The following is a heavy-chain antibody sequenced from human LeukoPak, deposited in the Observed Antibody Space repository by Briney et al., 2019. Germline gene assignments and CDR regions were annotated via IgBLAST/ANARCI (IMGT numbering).Heavy chain of an antibody. V-gene: IGHV4-59*01. CDR2: VYYSGNT. Sequence: SETLSLTCTVSGGSTSSYYWSWIRRPPGKGLEWIGYVYYSGNTNYNPSLKSRVTISVDTSKNQFSLNLRSATAADTAVYYCARVGSGHFDYWGQGTLVTVSS. J-gene: IGHJ4*02. CDR1: GGSTSSYY. CDR3: ARVGSGHFDY. D-gene: IGHD2-15*01.